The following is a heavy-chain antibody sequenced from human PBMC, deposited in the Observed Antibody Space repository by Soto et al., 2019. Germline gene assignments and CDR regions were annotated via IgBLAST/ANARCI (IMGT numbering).Heavy chain of an antibody. Sequence: SETLSLTCTVSGGSISSYYWSWIRQPPGKGLEWIGYIYYSGSTNYNPSLKSRVTISVDTSKNQFSLKLSSVTAADTAVYYCARGILSGGSCDFDYWGQGTLVTVSS. CDR2: IYYSGST. CDR1: GGSISSYY. D-gene: IGHD2-15*01. V-gene: IGHV4-59*12. CDR3: ARGILSGGSCDFDY. J-gene: IGHJ4*02.